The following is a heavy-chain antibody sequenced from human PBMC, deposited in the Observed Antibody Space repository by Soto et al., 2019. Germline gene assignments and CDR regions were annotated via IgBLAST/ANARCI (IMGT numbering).Heavy chain of an antibody. V-gene: IGHV3-23*01. CDR3: AKDRTVAARNFDY. CDR1: GFTFSNYA. D-gene: IGHD6-6*01. CDR2: ISTSIDAT. Sequence: QPGGSLRLSCAASGFTFSNYAMGWVRQAPGKGLEWVSSISTSIDATYYADSVKGRFTISRDDSKNTLYLQMNSLRAEDTAVYYCAKDRTVAARNFDYWGQGTLGTVS. J-gene: IGHJ4*02.